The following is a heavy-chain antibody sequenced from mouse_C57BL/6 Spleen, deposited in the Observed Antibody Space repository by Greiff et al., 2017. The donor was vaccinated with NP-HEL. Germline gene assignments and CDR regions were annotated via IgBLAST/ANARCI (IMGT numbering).Heavy chain of an antibody. CDR1: GYTFTNYW. J-gene: IGHJ1*03. Sequence: VHVKQSGAELVRPGTSVKMSCKASGYTFTNYWIGWAKQRPGHGLEWIGDIYPGGGYTNYNEKFKGKATLTADKSSSTAYMQFSSLTSEDSAIYYCARRGYDYDRYFDVWGTGTTGTVSS. CDR2: IYPGGGYT. V-gene: IGHV1-63*01. CDR3: ARRGYDYDRYFDV. D-gene: IGHD2-4*01.